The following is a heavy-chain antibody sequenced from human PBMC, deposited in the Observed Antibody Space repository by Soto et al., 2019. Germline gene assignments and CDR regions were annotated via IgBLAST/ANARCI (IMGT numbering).Heavy chain of an antibody. Sequence: ASVKVSCKAAGYTFPSYDISWELHAPGHGLGWMGWMHPISGNTGSAQKFQGRVTMTRNPSIRTAYMELSSLRSEDTAVYYGARGHMVATYGDYWGQGPLVTVSS. CDR2: MHPISGNT. J-gene: IGHJ4*02. D-gene: IGHD5-12*01. CDR1: GYTFPSYD. CDR3: ARGHMVATYGDY. V-gene: IGHV1-8*01.